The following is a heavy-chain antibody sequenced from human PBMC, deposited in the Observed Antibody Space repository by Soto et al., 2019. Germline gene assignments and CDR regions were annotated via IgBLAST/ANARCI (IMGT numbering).Heavy chain of an antibody. Sequence: QVQLVQSGAEVKKPGASVKVSCKASGYTFTSYDINWVRQATGQGLEWMGWMNPNSGNTGYAQKSQGRVTMTRDTAISTAYIELSSLRSKDTALSYCARGEFLWFGELLRWGQGTLVTVSS. V-gene: IGHV1-8*01. CDR1: GYTFTSYD. CDR3: ARGEFLWFGELLR. CDR2: MNPNSGNT. D-gene: IGHD3-10*01. J-gene: IGHJ4*02.